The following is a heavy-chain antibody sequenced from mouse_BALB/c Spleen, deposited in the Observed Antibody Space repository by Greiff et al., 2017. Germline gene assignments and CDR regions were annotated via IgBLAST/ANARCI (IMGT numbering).Heavy chain of an antibody. Sequence: EVQVVESGGDLVKPGGSLKLSCAASGFTFSSYGMSWVRQTPDKRLEWVATISSGGSYTYYPDSVKGRFTISRDNAKNTLYLQMSSLKSEDTAMYYCARLSIYDGYPFDYWGQGTTLTVSS. D-gene: IGHD2-3*01. CDR2: ISSGGSYT. J-gene: IGHJ2*01. V-gene: IGHV5-6*01. CDR1: GFTFSSYG. CDR3: ARLSIYDGYPFDY.